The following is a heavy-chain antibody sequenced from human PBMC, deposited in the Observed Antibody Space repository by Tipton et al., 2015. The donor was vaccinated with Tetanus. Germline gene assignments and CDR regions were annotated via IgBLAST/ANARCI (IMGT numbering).Heavy chain of an antibody. CDR3: ARGQLLSRDWFDP. CDR1: GDSISSFH. CDR2: IYNIGTT. Sequence: TLSLTCTVSGDSISSFHWSWIRQPPGKGLEWIGYIYNIGTTKYNPSLKSRVTILLDMSKNQLSLKLSSMTAADTAVYYCARGQLLSRDWFDPWGQGTLVTVSS. V-gene: IGHV4-59*12. J-gene: IGHJ5*02. D-gene: IGHD2-2*01.